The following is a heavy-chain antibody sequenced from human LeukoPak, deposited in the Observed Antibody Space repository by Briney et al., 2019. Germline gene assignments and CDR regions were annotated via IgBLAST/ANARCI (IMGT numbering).Heavy chain of an antibody. J-gene: IGHJ4*02. CDR2: INHSGST. Sequence: SETLSLTCAVYGGSFCGYYWSWIRQPPGKGLEWIGEINHSGSTNYNPSLKSRVTISVDTSKNQFSLKLSSVTAADTAVYYCARGKDDYVWGSYRSYYFDYWGQGTLVTVSS. CDR3: ARGKDDYVWGSYRSYYFDY. D-gene: IGHD3-16*02. CDR1: GGSFCGYY. V-gene: IGHV4-34*01.